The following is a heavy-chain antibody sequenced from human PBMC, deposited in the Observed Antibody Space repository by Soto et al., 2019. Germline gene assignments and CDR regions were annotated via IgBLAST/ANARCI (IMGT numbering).Heavy chain of an antibody. CDR3: ARMESFGSLNWFDP. J-gene: IGHJ5*02. V-gene: IGHV1-8*02. CDR1: GYTFTNND. Sequence: ASVKVSCKASGYTFTNNDVSWVRQDTGHAQKFQGRVTMTRDISIATAYMELNSLTSEDTAIYYCARMESFGSLNWFDPWGQGTLVTVSS. D-gene: IGHD5-18*01.